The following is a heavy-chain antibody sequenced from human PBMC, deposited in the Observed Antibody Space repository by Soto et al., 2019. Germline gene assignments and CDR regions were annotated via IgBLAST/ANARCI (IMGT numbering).Heavy chain of an antibody. Sequence: PGGSLRLSCAASGFTFSDYYMSWIRQAPGKGLEWVSYISSSSSYTNYADSVKGRFTISRDNAKNSLYLQMNSLRAEDTAVYYCARDSDSRGWQFDYWGQGTLVTVSS. CDR3: ARDSDSRGWQFDY. V-gene: IGHV3-11*06. CDR2: ISSSSSYT. J-gene: IGHJ4*02. CDR1: GFTFSDYY. D-gene: IGHD6-19*01.